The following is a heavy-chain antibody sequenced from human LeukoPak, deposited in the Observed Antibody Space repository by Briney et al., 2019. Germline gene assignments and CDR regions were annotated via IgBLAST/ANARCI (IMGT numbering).Heavy chain of an antibody. CDR3: ARIGNYYDSSGYYSTKTIDY. J-gene: IGHJ4*02. CDR1: GGSISSSNW. CDR2: IYHSGST. D-gene: IGHD3-22*01. V-gene: IGHV4-4*02. Sequence: SETLSLTCAVSGGSISSSNWWSWVRQPPGKGLEWIGEIYHSGSTNYNPSLKSRVTISVDKSKNQFSLKLSSVTAADTAVYYCARIGNYYDSSGYYSTKTIDYWGQGTLVTVSS.